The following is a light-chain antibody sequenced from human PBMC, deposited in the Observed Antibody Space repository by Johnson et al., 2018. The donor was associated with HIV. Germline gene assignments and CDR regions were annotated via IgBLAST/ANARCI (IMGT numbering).Light chain of an antibody. CDR1: SSNIGSNY. Sequence: QSVLTQSPSVSAAPGQKVTISCSGSSSNIGSNYVSWYQQLPGTAPKLLIYENSKRPSGILDRFSGSKSGTSATLGITGLQTGDEADYYCGTWDSSLSAYVFGTGTKVTVL. J-gene: IGLJ1*01. CDR3: GTWDSSLSAYV. CDR2: ENS. V-gene: IGLV1-51*01.